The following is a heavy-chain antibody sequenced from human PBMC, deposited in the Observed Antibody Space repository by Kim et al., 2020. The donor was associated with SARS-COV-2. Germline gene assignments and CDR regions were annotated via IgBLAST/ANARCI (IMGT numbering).Heavy chain of an antibody. J-gene: IGHJ6*02. D-gene: IGHD2-2*02. CDR1: GGSFSGYY. Sequence: SETLSLTCAVYGGSFSGYYWSWIRQPPGKGLEWIGEINHSGSTNYNPSLKSRVTISVDTSKNQFSLKLSSVTAADTAVYYCARDPMGVVPAAIYYYYYYGMDVWGQGTTVTVSS. V-gene: IGHV4-34*01. CDR3: ARDPMGVVPAAIYYYYYYGMDV. CDR2: INHSGST.